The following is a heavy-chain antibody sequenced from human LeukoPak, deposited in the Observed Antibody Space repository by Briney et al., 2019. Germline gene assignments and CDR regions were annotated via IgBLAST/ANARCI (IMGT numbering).Heavy chain of an antibody. J-gene: IGHJ4*02. CDR1: GFTFSDYY. Sequence: GGPLRLSCAASGFTFSDYYMSWIRQAPGKGLEWVSYIGSSSSYTNYAYSVKGRFTISRDNAKNSLYLQMNSLRAEDTAVYYCARGPSCYDPPGYWGQGTLVTVSS. V-gene: IGHV3-11*05. CDR2: IGSSSSYT. CDR3: ARGPSCYDPPGY. D-gene: IGHD5-12*01.